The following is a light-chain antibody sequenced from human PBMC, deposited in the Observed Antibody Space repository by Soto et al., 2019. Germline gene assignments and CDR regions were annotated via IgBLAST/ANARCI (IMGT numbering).Light chain of an antibody. J-gene: IGKJ2*01. CDR2: GAS. V-gene: IGKV3-20*01. CDR1: QSVSSRN. CDR3: LRYGDSPPAYT. Sequence: EIVLTQSPGTVSLSPGERATLSCRASQSVSSRNLAWYRQKPGQAPSLLIFGASNRATGIPDRFSGSGSGKDFSLTNSRLEPEDCAVYFCLRYGDSPPAYTFGQGTKLESK.